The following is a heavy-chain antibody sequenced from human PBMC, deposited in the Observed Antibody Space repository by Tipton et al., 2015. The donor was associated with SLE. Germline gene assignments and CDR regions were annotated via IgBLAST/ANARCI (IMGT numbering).Heavy chain of an antibody. Sequence: TLSLTCAVYAESFSAYYWSWIRQPPGKGLEWIGEIDRSGNTNYNPSLKSRVTISVDTSKSQFSLKLTSVTAADTAVYYCARQDHKGFDYWGQGTLVTVSS. CDR1: AESFSAYY. D-gene: IGHD2-15*01. V-gene: IGHV4-34*01. J-gene: IGHJ4*02. CDR3: ARQDHKGFDY. CDR2: IDRSGNT.